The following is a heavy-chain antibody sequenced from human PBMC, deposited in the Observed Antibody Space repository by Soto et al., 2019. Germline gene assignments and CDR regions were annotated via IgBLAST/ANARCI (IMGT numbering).Heavy chain of an antibody. CDR3: ARVNGDYHDSFHI. CDR1: GYTFTSYY. V-gene: IGHV1-46*03. J-gene: IGHJ3*02. CDR2: INPSGGST. Sequence: ASVKVSCKASGYTFTSYYMHWVRQAPGQGLEWMGIINPSGGSTSYAQKFQGRVTMTRDTSTSTVYMELSSLRSEDTAVYYCARVNGDYHDSFHIWGTRTMVTLS. D-gene: IGHD4-17*01.